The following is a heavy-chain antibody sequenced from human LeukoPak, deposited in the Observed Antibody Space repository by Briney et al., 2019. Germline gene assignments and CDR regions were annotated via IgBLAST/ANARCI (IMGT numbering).Heavy chain of an antibody. CDR2: IYSGGST. CDR3: ASFTMVRGVIGDY. J-gene: IGHJ4*02. Sequence: GGSLRLSCAASGFTVSSNYMSWVRQAPGKGLEWVSVIYSGGSTYYADSVKGRFTISRDNSKNTLNLQMNSLRAEDTAVYYCASFTMVRGVIGDYWGQGTLVTVSS. CDR1: GFTVSSNY. V-gene: IGHV3-53*01. D-gene: IGHD3-10*01.